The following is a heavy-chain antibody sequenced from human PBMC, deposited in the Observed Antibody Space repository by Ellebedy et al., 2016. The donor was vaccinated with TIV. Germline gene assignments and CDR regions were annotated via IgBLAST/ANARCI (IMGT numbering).Heavy chain of an antibody. D-gene: IGHD4-23*01. CDR3: ARDASGNGGKLKY. CDR1: GFPFSSYW. CDR2: IDSDGSST. Sequence: GESLKISCAASGFPFSSYWMHWVRQAPGKGLVWVSRIDSDGSSTTYVDSVKGRFTISRDNAKNTLYLQMNSLRAEDTAVYYCARDASGNGGKLKYWGQGALVTVAS. J-gene: IGHJ4*02. V-gene: IGHV3-74*01.